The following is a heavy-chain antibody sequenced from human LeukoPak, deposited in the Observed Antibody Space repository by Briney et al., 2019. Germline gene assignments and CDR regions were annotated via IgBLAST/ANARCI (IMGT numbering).Heavy chain of an antibody. CDR3: ARDPERNAVAGTLGY. V-gene: IGHV3-21*01. J-gene: IGHJ4*02. D-gene: IGHD6-19*01. Sequence: GGSLRLSCAASGFTFSSYSMNWVRQAPGKGLEWVSSISSSSSYIYYADSVKGRFTISRDNAKNSLYLQMNSLRAEDTAVYYCARDPERNAVAGTLGYWGQGTLVTVSS. CDR2: ISSSSSYI. CDR1: GFTFSSYS.